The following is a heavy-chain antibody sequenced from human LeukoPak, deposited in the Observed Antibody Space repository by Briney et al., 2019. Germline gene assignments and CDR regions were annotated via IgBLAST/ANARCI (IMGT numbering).Heavy chain of an antibody. J-gene: IGHJ5*02. CDR1: GFTFSDYY. CDR2: ISGSSSNT. V-gene: IGHV3-11*03. CDR3: ARNSAHIVVVPVVIPPGLDNWFDP. D-gene: IGHD2-2*01. Sequence: GGSLRLSCAASGFTFSDYYMSWIRQAPGKGLEWVSYISGSSSNTKYADSVKGRFTISRDNAKNSLYLQMNSLRAEDTAVYYCARNSAHIVVVPVVIPPGLDNWFDPWGQGTLVTVSS.